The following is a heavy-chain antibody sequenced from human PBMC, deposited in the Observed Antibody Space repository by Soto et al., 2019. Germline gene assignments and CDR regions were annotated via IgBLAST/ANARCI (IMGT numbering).Heavy chain of an antibody. CDR3: ARDVVRSTGGDS. D-gene: IGHD7-27*01. V-gene: IGHV1-69*01. J-gene: IGHJ4*02. Sequence: VQLVQSGAQVKEPGTSVTVSCRASGGTFSTSSFVWVRQGPGQGLEWMGGIIPIFSKTNVAPKFQDRITFTADECTRTAYMELSSLRSEDTAIYYCARDVVRSTGGDSWGQGTLVTVSS. CDR2: IIPIFSKT. CDR1: GGTFSTSS.